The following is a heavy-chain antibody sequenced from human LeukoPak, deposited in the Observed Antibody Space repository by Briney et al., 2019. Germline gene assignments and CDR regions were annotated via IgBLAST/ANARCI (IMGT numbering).Heavy chain of an antibody. J-gene: IGHJ4*02. Sequence: PGGSLRLSCAASGFTFDDLTIHWVRQAPGKGLVWVSLISWDGGSTYYADSVKGRFTISRDNSKNSLYLQMNSLRTEDTALYYCAKDITPSSKSGYFDYWGQGTLVTVSS. D-gene: IGHD4-11*01. CDR3: AKDITPSSKSGYFDY. CDR2: ISWDGGST. CDR1: GFTFDDLT. V-gene: IGHV3-43*01.